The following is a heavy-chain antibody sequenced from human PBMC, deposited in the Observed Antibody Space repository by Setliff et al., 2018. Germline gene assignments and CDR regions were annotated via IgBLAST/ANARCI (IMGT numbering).Heavy chain of an antibody. V-gene: IGHV1-69*05. CDR3: AREGVDIRSSTDYRYYMDV. D-gene: IGHD5-12*01. CDR1: GGTFSSYG. Sequence: SVKVSCKASGGTFSSYGISWVRQAPGQGLEWMGGTIPVFGTTDYAQKFQGRVTIMTDESTSTAYMELSSLTSEDTAVYYCAREGVDIRSSTDYRYYMDVWGKGTTVTVSS. J-gene: IGHJ6*03. CDR2: TIPVFGTT.